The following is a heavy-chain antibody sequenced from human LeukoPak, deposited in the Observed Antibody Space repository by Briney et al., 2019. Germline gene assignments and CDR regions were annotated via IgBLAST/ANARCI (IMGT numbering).Heavy chain of an antibody. CDR3: ARGRTIGLLPKGAYELDY. CDR1: GYSISSGYY. Sequence: PSETLSLTCAVSGYSISSGYYWGWIRQPPGKGLEWIGSIYHSGSTYYNPSLKSRVTLSVDTSKNQFSLKLSSVTAADTAVYYCARGRTIGLLPKGAYELDYWGQGTLVTVSS. J-gene: IGHJ4*02. CDR2: IYHSGST. V-gene: IGHV4-38-2*01. D-gene: IGHD5-12*01.